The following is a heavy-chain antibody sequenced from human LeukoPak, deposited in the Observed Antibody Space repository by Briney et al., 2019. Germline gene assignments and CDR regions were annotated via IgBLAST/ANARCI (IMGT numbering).Heavy chain of an antibody. CDR2: IYYIGST. J-gene: IGHJ4*02. V-gene: IGHV4-59*08. CDR3: ARHDDPYYYDSSGYRAPFDY. Sequence: KPSETLSLTCTVSGGSISSYYWSWIRQPPGKGLEWIGYIYYIGSTNYNPSLKSRVTISVDTSKNQFSLKLSSVTAADTAVYYCARHDDPYYYDSSGYRAPFDYWGQGTLVTVSS. D-gene: IGHD3-22*01. CDR1: GGSISSYY.